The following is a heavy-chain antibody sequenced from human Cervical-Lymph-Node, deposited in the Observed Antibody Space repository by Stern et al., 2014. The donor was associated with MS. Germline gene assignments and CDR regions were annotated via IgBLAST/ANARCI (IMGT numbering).Heavy chain of an antibody. V-gene: IGHV2-70*04. CDR2: TYWGDAK. D-gene: IGHD3-16*01. Sequence: QVTLKESGPALVKPTQTLTLTCTFSGFSLSTSGMRVSWIRQPPGKALEWLARTYWGDAKFYTTFLKTRLPIPKATSKNHDVLNMTNMDPVDTATYYCARMGDTGRGAFDIWGQGTMVTVSS. CDR3: ARMGDTGRGAFDI. J-gene: IGHJ3*02. CDR1: GFSLSTSGMR.